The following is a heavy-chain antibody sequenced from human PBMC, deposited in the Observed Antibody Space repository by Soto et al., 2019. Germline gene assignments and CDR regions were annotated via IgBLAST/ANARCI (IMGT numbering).Heavy chain of an antibody. V-gene: IGHV4-39*02. CDR2: IYYSGST. CDR1: GGSISSSSYY. J-gene: IGHJ4*02. CDR3: ARERGSGWYLGPDY. D-gene: IGHD6-19*01. Sequence: SETLSLTCTVSGGSISSSSYYWGWIRQPPGKGLEWIGSIYYSGSTYYNPSLKSRVTISVDTSKNQFSLKLSSVTAADTAVYYCARERGSGWYLGPDYWGQGTLVTVSS.